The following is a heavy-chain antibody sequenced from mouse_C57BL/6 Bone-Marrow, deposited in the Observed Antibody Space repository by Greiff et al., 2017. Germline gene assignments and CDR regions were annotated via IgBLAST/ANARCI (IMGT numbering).Heavy chain of an antibody. Sequence: QVQLQQSGPGLVQPSQSLSITCTVSGFSLTSYGVHWVRQSPGKGLEWLGVIWSGGSTDYNAAFISRLSISKDNSKSQVFFKMNSLQADDTAIYYCARIGVYYCNYDAMDYWGQGTSVTVSS. J-gene: IGHJ4*01. D-gene: IGHD2-1*01. CDR3: ARIGVYYCNYDAMDY. CDR2: IWSGGST. V-gene: IGHV2-2*01. CDR1: GFSLTSYG.